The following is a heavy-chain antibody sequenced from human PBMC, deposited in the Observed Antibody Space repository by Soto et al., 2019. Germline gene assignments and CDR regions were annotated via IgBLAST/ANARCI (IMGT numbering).Heavy chain of an antibody. Sequence: QVQLVQSGAEVRKPGSSVTVYCKAFGGTFISYAFSWVRQAPGQGLEWMGGTIPIFSTTHYAQNFQGRVTITADGSTSTAYMELSSLRSEDTAVYYCAAAVWRGYSEYYYGMDVWGLGTTVTVSS. J-gene: IGHJ6*02. CDR1: GGTFISYA. CDR3: AAAVWRGYSEYYYGMDV. CDR2: TIPIFSTT. V-gene: IGHV1-69*01. D-gene: IGHD3-3*01.